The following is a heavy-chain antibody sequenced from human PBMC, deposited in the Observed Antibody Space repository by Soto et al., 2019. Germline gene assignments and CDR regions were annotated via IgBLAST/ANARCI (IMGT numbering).Heavy chain of an antibody. J-gene: IGHJ4*02. D-gene: IGHD5-12*01. CDR2: ISYDGSNK. CDR1: GFTFSSYG. Sequence: GGSLRLSCAASGFTFSSYGMHWVRQAPGKGLEWVAVISYDGSNKYYADSVKGRFTISRDNSKNTLYLQMNSLRAEDTAVYYCAKGMDGYNFFSVYWGQGTLVTVSS. CDR3: AKGMDGYNFFSVY. V-gene: IGHV3-30*18.